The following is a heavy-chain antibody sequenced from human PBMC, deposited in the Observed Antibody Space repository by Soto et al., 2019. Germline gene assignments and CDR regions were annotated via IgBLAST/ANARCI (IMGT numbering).Heavy chain of an antibody. Sequence: QVHLQESGPGLVKPSGTLSLTCGVSGGSINNGYWWTWVRQPPGKGLEWIGEKHHSGSTNYNLSLQSRVSISLDNSKNQFSLILSSVTAADPAVYYCAYSSGWWRLDVWGQGTTVTVSS. V-gene: IGHV4-4*02. CDR2: KHHSGST. J-gene: IGHJ6*02. D-gene: IGHD6-19*01. CDR1: GGSINNGYW. CDR3: AYSSGWWRLDV.